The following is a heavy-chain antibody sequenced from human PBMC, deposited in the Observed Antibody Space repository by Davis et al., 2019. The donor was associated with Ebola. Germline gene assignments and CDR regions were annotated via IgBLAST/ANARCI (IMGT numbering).Heavy chain of an antibody. CDR1: GFTFTRYY. J-gene: IGHJ3*02. V-gene: IGHV1-46*03. Sequence: ASVKVSCKGSGFTFTRYYMNWVRQAPGQGLEWMGKINPSGGSTSYGQKFQGRVSMTRDTSTNTVYMEMSSLTSEDTAVYFCAGDGGPTNDAFDIWGHGTMVTVSS. CDR3: AGDGGPTNDAFDI. CDR2: INPSGGST. D-gene: IGHD4-23*01.